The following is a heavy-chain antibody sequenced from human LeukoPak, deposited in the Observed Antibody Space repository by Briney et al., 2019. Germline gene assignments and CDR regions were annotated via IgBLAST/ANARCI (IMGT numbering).Heavy chain of an antibody. CDR2: ISGSGKST. D-gene: IGHD1-1*01. V-gene: IGHV3-23*01. CDR3: ARERERNNWYYFDY. CDR1: GFTFSSYA. J-gene: IGHJ4*02. Sequence: GGSLRLSCAASGFTFSSYAMSWARQSPGKGLEWVSAISGSGKSTYYADSVKGRFTISRDNSNNTLYLQMNSLRAEDTAVYYCARERERNNWYYFDYWGQGTLVTVSS.